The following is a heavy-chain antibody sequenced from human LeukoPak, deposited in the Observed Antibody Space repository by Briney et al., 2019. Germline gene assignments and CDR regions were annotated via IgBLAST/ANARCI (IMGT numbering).Heavy chain of an antibody. J-gene: IGHJ4*02. V-gene: IGHV3-33*01. CDR1: GFTFNNYG. CDR2: RWYDGTNK. D-gene: IGHD2-2*01. CDR3: ARLGPYGSSTSCYYIDF. Sequence: PGGSLRLSCAASGFTFNNYGMHWVRQASGKGLEWVAVRWYDGTNKDYADSVKGRFAIARDNSKNTLYLQMNGLRAEDTAVYYCARLGPYGSSTSCYYIDFWGQGTLVTVSS.